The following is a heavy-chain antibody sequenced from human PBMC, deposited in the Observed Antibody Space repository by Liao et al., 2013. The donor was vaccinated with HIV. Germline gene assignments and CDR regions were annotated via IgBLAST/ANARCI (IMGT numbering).Heavy chain of an antibody. V-gene: IGHV4-4*07. CDR2: IYASGNT. CDR3: ARMNYDFWSGRPIHYYSYMDV. D-gene: IGHD3-3*01. CDR1: GGSINNHY. Sequence: QMQLQESGPGLVKPSETLSLTCAVSGGSINNHYWNWIRQPAGRGLEWVGRIYASGNTNYNPSLKSRVTMSVDTSKNQFSLKLTSVTAADTAVYYCARMNYDFWSGRPIHYYSYMDVWGKGTPVTVSS. J-gene: IGHJ6*03.